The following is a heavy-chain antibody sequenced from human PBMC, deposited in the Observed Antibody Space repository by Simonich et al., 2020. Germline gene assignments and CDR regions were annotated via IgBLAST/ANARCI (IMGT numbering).Heavy chain of an antibody. D-gene: IGHD7-27*01. CDR1: GFTFSSYW. CDR3: ARDGLGTAYYYYMDV. J-gene: IGHJ6*03. CDR2: KKQEGSEK. V-gene: IGHV3-7*01. Sequence: EVQLVESGGGLVQPGGSRKLSCAASGFTFSSYWMSWVRQAPGKGLGWVANKKQEGSEKYYVDSVKGRFTISRDNAKNSLYLQMNSLRAEDTAVYYCARDGLGTAYYYYMDVWGKGTTVTVSS.